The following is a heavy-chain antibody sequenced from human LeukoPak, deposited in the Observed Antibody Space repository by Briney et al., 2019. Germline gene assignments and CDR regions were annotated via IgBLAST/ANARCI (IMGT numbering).Heavy chain of an antibody. V-gene: IGHV7-4-1*02. J-gene: IGHJ6*03. CDR2: INTNTGNP. CDR1: GYTFTSYA. Sequence: ASVKVSCKASGYTFTSYAMNWVRQAPGQGLEWMGWINTNTGNPTYAQGFTGRFVFSLDTSVSTAYLRISSLKAEDTAVYYCARYDSSGYYPSSYYYYYYMDVWGKGTTVTVSS. CDR3: ARYDSSGYYPSSYYYYYYMDV. D-gene: IGHD3-22*01.